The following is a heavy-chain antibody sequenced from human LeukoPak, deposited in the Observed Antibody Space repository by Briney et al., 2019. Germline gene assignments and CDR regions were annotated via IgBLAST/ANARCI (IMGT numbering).Heavy chain of an antibody. CDR1: GYTFTSYG. V-gene: IGHV1-18*01. J-gene: IGHJ4*02. Sequence: ASXXVSCKASGYTFTSYGISWVRQAPGQGLEWMGWISAYNGNTNYAQKLQGRVTMTTDISTSTAYMELRSLRSDDTAVYYCARGVPAATFDYWGQGTLVTVSS. CDR2: ISAYNGNT. D-gene: IGHD2-2*01. CDR3: ARGVPAATFDY.